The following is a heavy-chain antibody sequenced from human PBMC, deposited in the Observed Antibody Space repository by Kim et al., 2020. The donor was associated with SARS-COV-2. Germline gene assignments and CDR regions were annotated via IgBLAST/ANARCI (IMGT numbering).Heavy chain of an antibody. V-gene: IGHV4-34*01. J-gene: IGHJ4*02. CDR3: ARGRAEVVPAALFPFDY. Sequence: SETLSLTCAVYGGSFSGYYWSWIRQPPGKGLEWIGEINHSGSTNYNPSLKSRVTISVDTSKNQFSLKLSSVTAADTAVYYCARGRAEVVPAALFPFDYWGQGTLVTVSS. CDR1: GGSFSGYY. CDR2: INHSGST. D-gene: IGHD2-2*01.